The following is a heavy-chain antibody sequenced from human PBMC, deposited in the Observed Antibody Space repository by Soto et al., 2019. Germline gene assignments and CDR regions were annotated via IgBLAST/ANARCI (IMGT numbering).Heavy chain of an antibody. CDR3: ARDSFGDYYYYGMDV. D-gene: IGHD3-10*01. CDR2: ISYDGSNK. CDR1: GFTFSSYA. J-gene: IGHJ6*02. Sequence: GGSLRLSCAASGFTFSSYAMHWVRQAPGKGLEWVAVISYDGSNKYYADSVKGRFTISRDNSKNTLYLQMNSLRAEDTAVYYCARDSFGDYYYYGMDVWGQGTTVTVSS. V-gene: IGHV3-30-3*01.